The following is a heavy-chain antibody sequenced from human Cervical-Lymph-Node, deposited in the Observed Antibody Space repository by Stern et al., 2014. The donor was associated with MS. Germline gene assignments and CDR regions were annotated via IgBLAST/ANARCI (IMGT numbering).Heavy chain of an antibody. J-gene: IGHJ4*02. Sequence: QVQLGQSGAGVVQPGGSLRLSCAASGFTFSNYAMHWVRQAPGQGLEWMTLNSVNRSNFQYGDSVKGRFTVSRDKSKNTLYLQINSLRPEDTAVYYCATRNIESRGYWGQGALVTVSS. CDR3: ATRNIESRGY. CDR1: GFTFSNYA. D-gene: IGHD1-14*01. V-gene: IGHV3-30*03. CDR2: NSVNRSNF.